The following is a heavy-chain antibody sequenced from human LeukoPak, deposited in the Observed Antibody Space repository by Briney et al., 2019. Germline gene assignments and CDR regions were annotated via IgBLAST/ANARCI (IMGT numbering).Heavy chain of an antibody. Sequence: PGGSLRLSCAASGFTFSSYEMNWVRQAPGKGLEWVSYISSSGSTIYYADSVKGRFTISRDNAKNSLYLQMNSLRAEDTAVYYCAREGRGLGSGDLDYWGQGTLVTVSS. CDR2: ISSSGSTI. CDR3: AREGRGLGSGDLDY. D-gene: IGHD1-26*01. J-gene: IGHJ4*02. CDR1: GFTFSSYE. V-gene: IGHV3-48*03.